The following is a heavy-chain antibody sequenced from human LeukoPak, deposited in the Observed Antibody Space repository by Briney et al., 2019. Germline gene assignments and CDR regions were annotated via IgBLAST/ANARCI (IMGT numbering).Heavy chain of an antibody. V-gene: IGHV3-15*07. D-gene: IGHD2-2*02. CDR1: GFTFSSYW. CDR3: TTDIVVVPAAISYYYGMDV. Sequence: GGSLRLSCAAYGFTFSSYWMHWVRQAPGKGLEWVGRIKSKTDGGTTDYAAPVKGRFTISRDDSKNTLYLQMNSLKTEDTAVYYCTTDIVVVPAAISYYYGMDVWGQGTTVTVSS. CDR2: IKSKTDGGTT. J-gene: IGHJ6*02.